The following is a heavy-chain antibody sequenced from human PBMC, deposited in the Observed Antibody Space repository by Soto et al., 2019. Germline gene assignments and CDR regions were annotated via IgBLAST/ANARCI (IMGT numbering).Heavy chain of an antibody. J-gene: IGHJ4*02. D-gene: IGHD3-22*01. CDR2: MNPNSGNT. CDR3: ARVGYYYDCSGYCRSFDF. Sequence: QVQLVQSGAEVKKPGASVKVSCKASGYTFTSYDINWVRQATGQGLEWMGWMNPNSGNTGYAQKFHGRVTMTTNTSISTAYMELSRLRSEDTAVCYCARVGYYYDCSGYCRSFDFWGQGTLVAVFS. V-gene: IGHV1-8*01. CDR1: GYTFTSYD.